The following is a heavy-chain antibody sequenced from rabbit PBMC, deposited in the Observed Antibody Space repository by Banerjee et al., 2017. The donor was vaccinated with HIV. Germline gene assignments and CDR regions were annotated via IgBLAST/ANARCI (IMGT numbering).Heavy chain of an antibody. Sequence: QEQLVESGGGLVQPEGSLTLTCTASGFDFNINAMCWVCQAPGKGLELIACIYVSSTSTWYASWVDGRLTISKNASLNTVDLKMTSLTAADTATYFCAKDLAGVIGWNFNLWGPGTLVTVS. V-gene: IGHV1S47*01. CDR3: AKDLAGVIGWNFNL. J-gene: IGHJ4*01. CDR2: IYVSSTST. CDR1: GFDFNINA. D-gene: IGHD4-1*01.